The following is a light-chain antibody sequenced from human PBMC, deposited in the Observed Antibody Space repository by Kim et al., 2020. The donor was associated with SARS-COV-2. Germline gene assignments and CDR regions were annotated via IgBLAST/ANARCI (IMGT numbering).Light chain of an antibody. CDR2: DVS. J-gene: IGLJ1*01. CDR1: SSDVGGYNY. V-gene: IGLV2-14*01. CDR3: SSYTSSSTYV. Sequence: QSALTQPASVSGSPGQSITISCTGTSSDVGGYNYVSWYQQHPGKAPKLMIYDVSKRPSGVSNRFSGSKSGNTASLTISGLQGEDEADYYCSSYTSSSTYVFGTGTKV.